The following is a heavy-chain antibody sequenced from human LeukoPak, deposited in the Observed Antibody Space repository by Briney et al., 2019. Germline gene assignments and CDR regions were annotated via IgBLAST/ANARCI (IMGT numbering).Heavy chain of an antibody. CDR3: AQGPPLYYDILTGVFDH. D-gene: IGHD3-9*01. CDR2: INPNSGGT. V-gene: IGHV1-2*06. J-gene: IGHJ4*02. Sequence: GASVKVSCKASGYTFTGYYMHWVRQAPGQGLEWMGRINPNSGGTNYAQKFQGRVTMTRDTSISTAYMELSRLRSDDTAVYYCAQGPPLYYDILTGVFDHWGQGTLVTVSS. CDR1: GYTFTGYY.